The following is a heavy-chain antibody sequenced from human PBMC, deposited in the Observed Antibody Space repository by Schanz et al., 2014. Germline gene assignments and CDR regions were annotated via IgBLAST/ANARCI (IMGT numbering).Heavy chain of an antibody. Sequence: QVQVVQSGAEVKKPGASVKVSCKASGYTFASYSIHWVRQAPGQGLEWMGWINVGNGNMKYSQKFQGRVTITRDTLASTAYMELSSLGTEDTAVYYCTRLRRADPNGFDVWGQGTTVTVS. D-gene: IGHD6-19*01. V-gene: IGHV1-3*01. CDR3: TRLRRADPNGFDV. CDR2: INVGNGNM. J-gene: IGHJ6*02. CDR1: GYTFASYS.